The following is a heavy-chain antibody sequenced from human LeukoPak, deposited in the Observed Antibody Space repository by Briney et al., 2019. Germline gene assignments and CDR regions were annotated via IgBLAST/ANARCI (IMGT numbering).Heavy chain of an antibody. V-gene: IGHV3-21*04. J-gene: IGHJ3*02. CDR3: ARRSANRYGSSWRDAFDI. D-gene: IGHD6-13*01. CDR1: GFTLSSYN. Sequence: GGSLRLSCAASGFTLSSYNMNWVRQAPGKGLEWVSSISRSSSTYIFYVDSVKGRFTISRDNAKNSLYLQMNSLKASDTAMYYCARRSANRYGSSWRDAFDIWGQGTMVTVSS. CDR2: ISRSSSTYI.